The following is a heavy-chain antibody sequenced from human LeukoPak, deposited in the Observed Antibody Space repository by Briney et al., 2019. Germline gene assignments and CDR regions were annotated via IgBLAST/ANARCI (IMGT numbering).Heavy chain of an antibody. V-gene: IGHV3-20*04. CDR2: INWNGGST. Sequence: PGGSLRLSCAASGFTFDDYGMSWVRQAPGKGLEWVSGINWNGGSTGYADSVKGRFTISRDNAKNSLYLQMNSLRAEDTALYYCARVIAVAGHTRAYYFDYWGQGTLVTVSS. CDR3: ARVIAVAGHTRAYYFDY. D-gene: IGHD6-19*01. CDR1: GFTFDDYG. J-gene: IGHJ4*02.